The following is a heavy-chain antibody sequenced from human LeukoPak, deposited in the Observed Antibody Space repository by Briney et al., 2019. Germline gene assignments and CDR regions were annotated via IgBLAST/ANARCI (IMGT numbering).Heavy chain of an antibody. Sequence: SVKVSCKASGGTFSSYAISWVRQAPGQGLEWMGGIIPIFGTANYAQKFQGRVTITADESTSTAYMELSSLRSEDTAVYYCARTPGFLGGDFDYWGQGTLVTVSS. V-gene: IGHV1-69*01. CDR2: IIPIFGTA. D-gene: IGHD3-3*01. CDR1: GGTFSSYA. CDR3: ARTPGFLGGDFDY. J-gene: IGHJ4*02.